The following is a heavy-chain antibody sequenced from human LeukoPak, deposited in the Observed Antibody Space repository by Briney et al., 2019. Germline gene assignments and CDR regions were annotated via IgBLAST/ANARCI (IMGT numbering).Heavy chain of an antibody. J-gene: IGHJ3*01. CDR1: GGSLSGYY. CDR3: ARLLDNDISGDPDTFDV. V-gene: IGHV4-59*08. CDR2: VSYTGRT. Sequence: PSETLSLTCTVSGGSLSGYYWSWIRQPPGKGLEWIGYVSYTGRTKYNPSLQSRVTISIDTSKSQFSLKLTSVTSAGTAVYSCARLLDNDISGDPDTFDVWGQGTTVIASS. D-gene: IGHD3-22*01.